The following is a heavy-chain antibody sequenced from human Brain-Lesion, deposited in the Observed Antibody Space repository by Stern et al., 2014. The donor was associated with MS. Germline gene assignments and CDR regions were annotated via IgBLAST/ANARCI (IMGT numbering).Heavy chain of an antibody. CDR2: INPNTGGT. CDR3: ARDQRGITIFGVVTDYYYLGMDV. Sequence: DQLVESGAEVKKPGASVKVSCKTSGYIFTGYYIHWVRQAPGQGLEWMAWINPNTGGTKYAQKFQGRVTMSRDTSISTAYVELSSLTSDDTALYYCARDQRGITIFGVVTDYYYLGMDVWGQGTTVTVSS. CDR1: GYIFTGYY. D-gene: IGHD3-3*01. V-gene: IGHV1-2*02. J-gene: IGHJ6*02.